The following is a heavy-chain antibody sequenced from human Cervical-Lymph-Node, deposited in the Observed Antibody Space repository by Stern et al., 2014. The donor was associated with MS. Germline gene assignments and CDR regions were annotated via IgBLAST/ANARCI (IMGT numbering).Heavy chain of an antibody. Sequence: MQLVESGGGVVQPGRSLRLSCAGTGFNFSSYAMQWVRQAPGKGLEWVAVISYDGSRAFYTYSVKGPFPISRDQSKNTLYGQMKRLRPEDTADYYCARDPGFFREQGLGAMDVWGHGTTVTVSS. CDR2: ISYDGSRA. J-gene: IGHJ6*02. D-gene: IGHD3-16*01. CDR3: ARDPGFFREQGLGAMDV. CDR1: GFNFSSYA. V-gene: IGHV3-30-3*01.